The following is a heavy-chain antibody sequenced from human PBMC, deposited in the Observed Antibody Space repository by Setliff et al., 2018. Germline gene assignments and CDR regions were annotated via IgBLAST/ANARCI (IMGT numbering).Heavy chain of an antibody. CDR3: ARRWETGDQDAYDI. D-gene: IGHD7-27*01. Sequence: ASVKVSCKASGYTFTTYGISWVRQAPGQGLEWMGWIGARNVKTNYAQKFQDRVTMTTDTSTSTGYMELRSLTSDDTAVYYCARRWETGDQDAYDIWGQGTMVHRLL. J-gene: IGHJ3*02. CDR1: GYTFTTYG. CDR2: IGARNVKT. V-gene: IGHV1-18*04.